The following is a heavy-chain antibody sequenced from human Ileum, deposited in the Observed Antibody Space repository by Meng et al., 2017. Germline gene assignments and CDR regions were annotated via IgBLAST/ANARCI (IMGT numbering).Heavy chain of an antibody. CDR3: ARDVVPTVTYYYNWFDP. V-gene: IGHV4-4*07. Sequence: QVQLVGSGPALVKPSESLSRTCTVSGGYISSYYWSWIRQPAGKGLEWIGRIYTSGSTNYNPSLKSRVTMSVDTSKNQFSLKLSSVTAADTAVYYCARDVVPTVTYYYNWFDPWGQGTLVTVSS. CDR2: IYTSGST. J-gene: IGHJ5*02. CDR1: GGYISSYY. D-gene: IGHD4-17*01.